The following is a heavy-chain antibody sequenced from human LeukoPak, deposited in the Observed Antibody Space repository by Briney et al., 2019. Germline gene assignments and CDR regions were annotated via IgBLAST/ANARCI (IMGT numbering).Heavy chain of an antibody. J-gene: IGHJ4*02. CDR1: GFTFTYYA. CDR3: ARQGDTGSRYFDY. D-gene: IGHD2-21*02. Sequence: PGGSLRLSCAVSGFTFTYYAMHWVRKAPGKGLEWVAVISHDGSNQQYADSVKGQVTISRDNSKSTLYLQMASLRAGDTAVYYCARQGDTGSRYFDYWGQGTLVTVSS. V-gene: IGHV3-30-3*01. CDR2: ISHDGSNQ.